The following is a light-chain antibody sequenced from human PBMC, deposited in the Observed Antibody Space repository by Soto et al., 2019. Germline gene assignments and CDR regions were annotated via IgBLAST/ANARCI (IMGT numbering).Light chain of an antibody. V-gene: IGKV1-5*03. Sequence: DIPMTQSPSTLSASVGDRVTITCRASQSISSWLAWYQQKPGKAPKLLIYKASSLESGVPSRFSGSGSGTEFTLTISSLQPDDVATYYCQQYNSYSWMFGQGTKVEIK. CDR1: QSISSW. J-gene: IGKJ1*01. CDR3: QQYNSYSWM. CDR2: KAS.